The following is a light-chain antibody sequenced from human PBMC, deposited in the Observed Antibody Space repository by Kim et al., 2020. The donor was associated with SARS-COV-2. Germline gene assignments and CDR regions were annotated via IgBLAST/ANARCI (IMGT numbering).Light chain of an antibody. CDR2: AAS. V-gene: IGKV1-12*01. CDR3: QQAGSLPYT. J-gene: IGKJ2*01. CDR1: QSVTTW. Sequence: SASVGDRVTITCRATQSVTTWLAWYQQKPGKAPKLLIYAASSLQNGVSPRFSGTGFGTDFTLTIDSVQPDDFATYYCQQAGSLPYTFGQGTKLEI.